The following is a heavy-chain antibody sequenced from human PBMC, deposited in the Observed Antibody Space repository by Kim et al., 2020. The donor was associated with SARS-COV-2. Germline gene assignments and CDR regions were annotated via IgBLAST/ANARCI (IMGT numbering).Heavy chain of an antibody. D-gene: IGHD4-17*01. CDR3: ASSPYGDYTNWFDP. Sequence: AQKFEGRVTMTRDTSISTAYMELSRLRSDDTAVYYCASSPYGDYTNWFDPWGQGTLVTVSS. V-gene: IGHV1-2*02. J-gene: IGHJ5*02.